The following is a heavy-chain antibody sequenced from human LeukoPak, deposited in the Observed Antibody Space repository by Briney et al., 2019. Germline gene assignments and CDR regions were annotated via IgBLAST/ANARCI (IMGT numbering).Heavy chain of an antibody. V-gene: IGHV3-23*01. CDR2: ISGSGGST. Sequence: GGSLRLSCAAYGFTFSSYDMSWDRQAPGKGLEWVSAISGSGGSTYYADSVKGRFTISRDNSKNTLYLQMNSLRAEDTAVYYCAKVGVLRYFDWLLFDYWGQGALVTVSS. D-gene: IGHD3-9*01. CDR3: AKVGVLRYFDWLLFDY. J-gene: IGHJ4*02. CDR1: GFTFSSYD.